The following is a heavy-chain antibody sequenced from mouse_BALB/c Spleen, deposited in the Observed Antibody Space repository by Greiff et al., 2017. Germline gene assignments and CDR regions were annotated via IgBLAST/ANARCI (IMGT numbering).Heavy chain of an antibody. D-gene: IGHD2-4*01. V-gene: IGHV5-12-2*01. CDR3: ARITTAMDY. Sequence: EVKLVESGGGLVQPGGSLKLSCAASGFTFSSYTMSWVRQTPEKGLEWVAYISNGGGSTYYPDTVKGRFTISRDNAKNTLYLQMSSLKSEDTAMYYCARITTAMDYWGQGTSVTVSA. CDR2: ISNGGGST. CDR1: GFTFSSYT. J-gene: IGHJ4*01.